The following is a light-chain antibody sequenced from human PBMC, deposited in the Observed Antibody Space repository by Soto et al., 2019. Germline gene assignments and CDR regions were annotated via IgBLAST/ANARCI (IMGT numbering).Light chain of an antibody. CDR3: LQDHNFPLT. CDR1: QGIRND. Sequence: AIQMTQSPSSLSAPVGDRVTITCRASQGIRNDLGWYQQKPGKAPNLLIYAASTSQSGVPSRFSGSGSGTDFTLSISSLQPDDFATYYCLQDHNFPLTFGQGTKVEIK. CDR2: AAS. V-gene: IGKV1-6*01. J-gene: IGKJ1*01.